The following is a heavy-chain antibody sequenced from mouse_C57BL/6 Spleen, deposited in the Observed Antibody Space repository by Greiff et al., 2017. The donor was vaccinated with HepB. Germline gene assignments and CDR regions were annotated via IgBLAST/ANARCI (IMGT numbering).Heavy chain of an antibody. Sequence: QVQLQQPGAELVKPGASVKMSCKASGYTFTSYWITWVKQRPGQGLEWIGDIYPGSGSTNYNEKFKSKATLTVDTSSSTAYMQLSSRTSEDSAVYYCASWYYGSSPFDYWGQGTTLTVSS. V-gene: IGHV1-55*01. CDR1: GYTFTSYW. CDR2: IYPGSGST. J-gene: IGHJ2*01. CDR3: ASWYYGSSPFDY. D-gene: IGHD1-1*01.